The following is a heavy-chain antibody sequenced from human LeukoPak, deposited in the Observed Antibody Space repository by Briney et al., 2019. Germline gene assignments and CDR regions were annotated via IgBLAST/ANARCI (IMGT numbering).Heavy chain of an antibody. V-gene: IGHV5-51*01. CDR1: GYSFLNYW. Sequence: GESLQIFCRGAGYSFLNYWIGWLRQMPGKGLEWMGIIYHGDSVTIYSPYFQGQVTISADKSIITAYLQWSSLKASDTAIYYCARHVDYFYFMDVWGKGTTVTISS. CDR3: ARHVDYFYFMDV. J-gene: IGHJ6*03. CDR2: IYHGDSVT.